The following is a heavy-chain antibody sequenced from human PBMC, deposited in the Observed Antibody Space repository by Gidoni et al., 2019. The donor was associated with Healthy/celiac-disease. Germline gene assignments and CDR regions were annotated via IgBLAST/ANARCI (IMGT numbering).Heavy chain of an antibody. CDR2: IKKDGSEK. CDR1: GFTFSSYW. V-gene: IGHV3-7*04. CDR3: ARENYGD. Sequence: EVQLMESGGGLVQPGGSLRLSCAASGFTFSSYWMTWVSQDTGKGLEWVASIKKDGSEKYYVDSVKGRFTISRDNAKSSLFLQMNSLRAEDTAVYYCARENYGDWGQGTRVTVSS. J-gene: IGHJ4*02. D-gene: IGHD4-17*01.